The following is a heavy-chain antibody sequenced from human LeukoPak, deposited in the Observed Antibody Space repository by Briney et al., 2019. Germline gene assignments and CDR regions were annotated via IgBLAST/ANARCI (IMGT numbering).Heavy chain of an antibody. CDR3: GRTPYNWNYGAP. Sequence: PSETLSLTCTVSGGSISSSSYYWGWIRQPPGKGLEWIGSIYYSGSTYYNPSLKSRVTISVDTSKNQFSPKLSSVTAADTSVYSWGRTPYNWNYGAPWGKGTLVTVSS. D-gene: IGHD1-7*01. CDR1: GGSISSSSYY. V-gene: IGHV4-39*07. CDR2: IYYSGST. J-gene: IGHJ5*02.